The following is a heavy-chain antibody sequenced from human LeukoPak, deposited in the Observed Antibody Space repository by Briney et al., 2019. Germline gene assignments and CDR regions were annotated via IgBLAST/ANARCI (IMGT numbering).Heavy chain of an antibody. V-gene: IGHV3-21*01. J-gene: IGHJ4*02. CDR1: GFTFSSYT. D-gene: IGHD7-27*01. CDR3: ARDKNWGSGSFDY. CDR2: ISVSISYI. Sequence: GGSLRLSCAASGFTFSSYTMIWVRQAPGKGLEWVSSISVSISYISYADSLKGRFTISRDNAKNSLYLQMNSLRAEDTAVYYCARDKNWGSGSFDYWGQGTLVTVSS.